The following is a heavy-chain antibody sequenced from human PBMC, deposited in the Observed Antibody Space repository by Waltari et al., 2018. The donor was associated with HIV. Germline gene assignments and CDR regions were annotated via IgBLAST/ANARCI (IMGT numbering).Heavy chain of an antibody. Sequence: QVQLQESGPGLVKPSQPLPLTCSVFGGSISQGGYYWSWIRQPAGKGLEWIGRLYVGGSTTYNPSLKSRVTMSADTSKNQFSLNLRSVSAADTAVYYCARSGVFRDDAFDIWGHGTVVTVSS. CDR3: ARSGVFRDDAFDI. CDR2: LYVGGST. J-gene: IGHJ3*02. V-gene: IGHV4-61*02. D-gene: IGHD1-26*01. CDR1: GGSISQGGYY.